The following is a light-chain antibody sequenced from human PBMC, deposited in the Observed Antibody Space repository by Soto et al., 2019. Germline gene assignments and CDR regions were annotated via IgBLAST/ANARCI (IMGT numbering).Light chain of an antibody. J-gene: IGLJ1*01. CDR3: CSYAGSSTYV. CDR2: EVS. V-gene: IGLV2-23*02. CDR1: TSDVGSYNL. Sequence: QSALTQPASVPGSPGQSITISCTETTSDVGSYNLVSWYQQHPGKAPKRMIYEVSKRPSGVSNRFSGSKSGNTASLPISGLQAEDEADYYCCSYAGSSTYVFGTGTKVTVL.